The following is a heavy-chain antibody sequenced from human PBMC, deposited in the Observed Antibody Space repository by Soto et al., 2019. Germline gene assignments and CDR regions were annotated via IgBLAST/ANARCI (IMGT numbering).Heavy chain of an antibody. D-gene: IGHD2-15*01. J-gene: IGHJ4*02. Sequence: EVRLLESGGGLVQPGGSLRLSCAASGCIIGDCAMNWVRQAPGKGLEWVSGILASGTTTYYGDSAKGLFTISRDNSKSTLYLDMSNLRAEDTAVYYCAKEEYDCRGAFCWRSVDYWGLGTLVIVSS. V-gene: IGHV3-23*05. CDR1: GCIIGDCA. CDR3: AKEEYDCRGAFCWRSVDY. CDR2: ILASGTTT.